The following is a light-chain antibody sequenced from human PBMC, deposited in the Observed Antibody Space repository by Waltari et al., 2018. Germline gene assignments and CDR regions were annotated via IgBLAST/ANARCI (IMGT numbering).Light chain of an antibody. V-gene: IGLV2-14*01. CDR3: TSYTTRSTLV. Sequence: QSALPQPASVSGSPGRSITISCTGTSSDVGAYDYISWYQQLPGKAPKPRLHQVTCRPSGLPVRFAASKSGNMAALAISGLQTDDDADYYCTSYTTRSTLVFGTGTKVTGL. CDR1: SSDVGAYDY. J-gene: IGLJ1*01. CDR2: QVT.